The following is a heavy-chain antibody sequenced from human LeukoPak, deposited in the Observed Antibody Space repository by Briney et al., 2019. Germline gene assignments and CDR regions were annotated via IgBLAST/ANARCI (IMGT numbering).Heavy chain of an antibody. V-gene: IGHV1-8*01. Sequence: ASVKVSCKASGYTFTSYDINWVRQATGQGLEWLGWMNPNSGNTGHPQKFQGRVTMTRSTSKSTACTELSSLRSEDTAVYYCARDRADYSVYYFDYWGQGTLVTVSS. CDR1: GYTFTSYD. D-gene: IGHD5/OR15-5a*01. J-gene: IGHJ4*02. CDR2: MNPNSGNT. CDR3: ARDRADYSVYYFDY.